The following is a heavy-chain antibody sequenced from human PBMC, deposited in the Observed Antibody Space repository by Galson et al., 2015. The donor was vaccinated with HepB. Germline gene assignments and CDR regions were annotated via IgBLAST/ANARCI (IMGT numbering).Heavy chain of an antibody. CDR3: AKTGIAAAANNWFDP. D-gene: IGHD6-13*01. Sequence: VKVSCKVSGYTFTDYYMHWVQQAPGKGLEWMGLVDPEDGETIYAEKFQGRVTITADTSTDTAYMELSSLRSEDTAVYYCAKTGIAAAANNWFDPWGQGTLVTVSS. J-gene: IGHJ5*02. CDR2: VDPEDGET. V-gene: IGHV1-69-2*01. CDR1: GYTFTDYY.